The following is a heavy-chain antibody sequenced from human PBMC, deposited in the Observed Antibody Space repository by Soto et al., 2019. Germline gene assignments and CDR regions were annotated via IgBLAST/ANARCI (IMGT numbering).Heavy chain of an antibody. D-gene: IGHD6-19*01. V-gene: IGHV1-58*01. J-gene: IGHJ6*02. CDR2: IVVGSGNT. CDR3: AAGEYSSGWYRDYYYYGMDV. Sequence: SVKVSCKASGFTFTSSSVQWVRQARGQRLEWIGWIVVGSGNTNYAQKFQERVTITRDMSTSTAYMELSSLRSEDTAVYYCAAGEYSSGWYRDYYYYGMDVWGQGTTVTVSS. CDR1: GFTFTSSS.